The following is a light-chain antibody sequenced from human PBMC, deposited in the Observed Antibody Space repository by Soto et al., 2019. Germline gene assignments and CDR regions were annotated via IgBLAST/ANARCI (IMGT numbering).Light chain of an antibody. Sequence: QSALTQPRSVSGSPGQSVTISCTGTNSDVGNYNYVSWYQHHPGKAPKLMIYDVTKRPSGVPDRFSGSKSGNTASLIISGLQAEDEADYYCCSYGGSYTLLFGGGTKLTVL. J-gene: IGLJ2*01. CDR3: CSYGGSYTLL. V-gene: IGLV2-11*01. CDR2: DVT. CDR1: NSDVGNYNY.